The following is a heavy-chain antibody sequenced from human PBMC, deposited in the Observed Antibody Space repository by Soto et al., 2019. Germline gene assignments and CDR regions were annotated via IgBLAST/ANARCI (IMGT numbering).Heavy chain of an antibody. J-gene: IGHJ4*02. D-gene: IGHD1-26*01. V-gene: IGHV1-18*01. CDR2: ISTSNGDT. CDR3: ARDITGATGDY. CDR1: GYTFINYN. Sequence: GSVKVSCKASGYTFINYNIFWVRQAPGQGLEWMGWISTSNGDTNYAQNFQGRVTMTTDTSTSTAYVELRSLRYDDTAVYYCARDITGATGDYWGLGTLVTVSS.